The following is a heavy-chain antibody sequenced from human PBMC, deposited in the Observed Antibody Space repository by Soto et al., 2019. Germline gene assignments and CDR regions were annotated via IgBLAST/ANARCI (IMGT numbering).Heavy chain of an antibody. CDR1: GFTVSSNY. D-gene: IGHD3-3*01. V-gene: IGHV3-53*01. CDR2: IYSGGST. CDR3: ARVVNLHDFWSGRRVPLLDYYGMDV. J-gene: IGHJ6*02. Sequence: GGSLRLSCAASGFTVSSNYMSWVRQAPGKGLEWVSVIYSGGSTYYADSVKGRFTISRDNSKNTLYLQMNSLRAEDTAVYYCARVVNLHDFWSGRRVPLLDYYGMDVWGQGTTVTVSS.